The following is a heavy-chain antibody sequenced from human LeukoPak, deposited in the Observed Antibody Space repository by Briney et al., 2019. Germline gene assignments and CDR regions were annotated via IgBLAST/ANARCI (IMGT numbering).Heavy chain of an antibody. CDR2: ISSSGFTI. Sequence: GGSLRLSCAASGFTFSSYSMNWVRQAPGKGLEWVSYISSSGFTIYYSDFVKGRLTISRDNANNSLYMQMSSLRAEDTAVYYCARGDYGGPSGMNLQHWGQGTLVTVSS. D-gene: IGHD4-23*01. J-gene: IGHJ1*01. V-gene: IGHV3-48*01. CDR1: GFTFSSYS. CDR3: ARGDYGGPSGMNLQH.